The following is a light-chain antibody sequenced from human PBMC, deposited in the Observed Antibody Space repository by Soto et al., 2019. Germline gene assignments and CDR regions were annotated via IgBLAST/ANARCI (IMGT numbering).Light chain of an antibody. CDR1: SGDSSYA. CDR3: QAWDTGIHVI. V-gene: IGLV4-69*01. Sequence: QSVLTQSPSASASLGASVKLTCTLSSGDSSYAIAWHQQQPGKGPRYLMKLNSDGSLNKGDEIPDRFSGSSSGAERYLTISSLQSEDEADYYCQAWDTGIHVIFGGGTKLTVL. J-gene: IGLJ2*01. CDR2: LNSDGSL.